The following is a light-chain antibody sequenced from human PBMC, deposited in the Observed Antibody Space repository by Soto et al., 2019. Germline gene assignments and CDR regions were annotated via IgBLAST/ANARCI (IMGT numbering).Light chain of an antibody. CDR3: QVWDTSTFHPL. V-gene: IGLV3-21*04. CDR1: NIGTKS. CDR2: YDS. J-gene: IGLJ2*01. Sequence: SYELTQSPSVSVALGRTARIACEGNNIGTKSVHWYQQRPGKAPVVVVYYDSDRPSGIPERFSGSNSGNTATLTISSVEAGDDDDYYCQVWDTSTFHPLFGGGTKLTVL.